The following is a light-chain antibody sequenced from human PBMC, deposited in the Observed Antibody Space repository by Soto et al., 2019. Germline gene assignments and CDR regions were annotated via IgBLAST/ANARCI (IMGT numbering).Light chain of an antibody. CDR2: AAS. CDR3: QQSYNTPVT. Sequence: DIQMTQSPSSLSASVGDRVTITCRASQSISNYLNWYQQREGQAPKVLIYAASALRSGVPSRFSGGGSGTEFTLTISSLQPEDFATYYCQQSYNTPVTFGQGTKVEIK. V-gene: IGKV1-39*01. J-gene: IGKJ1*01. CDR1: QSISNY.